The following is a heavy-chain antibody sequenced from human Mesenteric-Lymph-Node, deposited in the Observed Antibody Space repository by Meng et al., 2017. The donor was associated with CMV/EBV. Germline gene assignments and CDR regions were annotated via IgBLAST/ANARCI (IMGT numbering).Heavy chain of an antibody. CDR1: GFSLTPAGVG. CDR3: AHRPTATGPFDY. CDR2: IYWDDDK. Sequence: CSFSGFSLTPAGVGVGWIRQPPGKTLEWLAVIYWDDDKRYSPTLKSRITITKDTSKNQVVLTMTSMDPVDTAIYYCAHRPTATGPFDYWGQGTLVTVSS. V-gene: IGHV2-5*02. J-gene: IGHJ4*02. D-gene: IGHD2-21*02.